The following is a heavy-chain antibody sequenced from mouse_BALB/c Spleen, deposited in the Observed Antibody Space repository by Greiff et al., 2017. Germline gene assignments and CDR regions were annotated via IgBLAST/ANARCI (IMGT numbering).Heavy chain of an antibody. J-gene: IGHJ2*01. V-gene: IGHV1-31*01. CDR2: INPYNGAT. D-gene: IGHD2-4*01. CDR3: ARTKGYDYDVFDY. CDR1: GYSFTGYY. Sequence: VQLQQSGPELVKPGASVKISCKASGYSFTGYYMHWVKQSHVKSLEWIGRINPYNGATSYNQNFKDKASLTVDKSSSTAYMELHSLTSEDSAVYYCARTKGYDYDVFDYWGQGTTLTVSS.